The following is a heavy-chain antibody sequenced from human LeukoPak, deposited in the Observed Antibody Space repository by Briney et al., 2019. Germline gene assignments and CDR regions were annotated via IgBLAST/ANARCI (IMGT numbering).Heavy chain of an antibody. V-gene: IGHV1-2*02. J-gene: IGHJ6*03. CDR2: VNPNSGGT. D-gene: IGHD1-26*01. Sequence: ASVKVSCKASGYTFTGYYMHWVRQAPGQGLEWMGWVNPNSGGTNYAQKFQGRVTMTRDTSISTAYMELSRLRSDDTAVYYCARVLIGVGATYSGYMDVWGKGTTVTVSS. CDR1: GYTFTGYY. CDR3: ARVLIGVGATYSGYMDV.